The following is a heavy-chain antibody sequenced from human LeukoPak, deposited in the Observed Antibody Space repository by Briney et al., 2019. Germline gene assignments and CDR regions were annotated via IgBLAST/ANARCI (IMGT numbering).Heavy chain of an antibody. J-gene: IGHJ6*02. Sequence: GGSLRLSCAASGFTFSSYEMNWVHQAPGKGLEWVSYISSSGSTIYYADSVKGRFTISRDNAKNSLYLQMNSLRAEDTAVYYCAREGVTMVRGVTDYYYYGMDVWGQGTTVTVSS. CDR1: GFTFSSYE. CDR3: AREGVTMVRGVTDYYYYGMDV. CDR2: ISSSGSTI. D-gene: IGHD3-10*01. V-gene: IGHV3-48*03.